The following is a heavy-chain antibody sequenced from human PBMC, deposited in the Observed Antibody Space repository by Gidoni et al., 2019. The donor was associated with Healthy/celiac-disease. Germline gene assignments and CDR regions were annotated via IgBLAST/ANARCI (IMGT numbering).Heavy chain of an antibody. J-gene: IGHJ2*01. V-gene: IGHV3-30-3*01. CDR3: ARNPPGSYYNTYWYFDL. CDR1: GFTFSSYA. D-gene: IGHD3-10*01. CDR2: ISYDGSNK. Sequence: QVQLVESGGGVVQPGRSLRLSCAASGFTFSSYAMPWVRQAPGKGLEWVAVISYDGSNKYYADSVKGRFTISRDNSKNTLYLQMNSLRAEDTAVYYCARNPPGSYYNTYWYFDLWGRGTLVTVSS.